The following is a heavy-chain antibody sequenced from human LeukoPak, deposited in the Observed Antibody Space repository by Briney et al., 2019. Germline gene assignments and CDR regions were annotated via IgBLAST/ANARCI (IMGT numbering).Heavy chain of an antibody. V-gene: IGHV3-74*01. J-gene: IGHJ6*02. D-gene: IGHD3-16*02. Sequence: AGGSLRLSCAASGFTFSSYWMPWVRQAPGKGLVWVSRINSDGSSTSYADSVKGRFNISRDNAKNTLYLQMNSLRAEDTAVYYCARDAYYAYVWGSYRIPLYYYYGMDVWGQGTTVTVSS. CDR3: ARDAYYAYVWGSYRIPLYYYYGMDV. CDR2: INSDGSST. CDR1: GFTFSSYW.